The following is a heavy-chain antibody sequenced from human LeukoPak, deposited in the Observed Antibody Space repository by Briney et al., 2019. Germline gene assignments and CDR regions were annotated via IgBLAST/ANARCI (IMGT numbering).Heavy chain of an antibody. V-gene: IGHV3-11*03. D-gene: IGHD3-22*01. CDR3: VLCHDSSGYHDYYFDY. Sequence: GGSLRLSCAASGFTFSDSYMSWIRQAPGRGLEWVSYISSTSSATNYADSVKGRFTISRDNSKNTLYLQMNSLRAEDTAVYYCVLCHDSSGYHDYYFDYWGQGTLVTVSS. J-gene: IGHJ4*02. CDR2: ISSTSSAT. CDR1: GFTFSDSY.